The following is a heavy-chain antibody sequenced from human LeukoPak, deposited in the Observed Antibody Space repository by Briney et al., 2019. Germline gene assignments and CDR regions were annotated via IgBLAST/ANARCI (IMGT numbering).Heavy chain of an antibody. J-gene: IGHJ5*02. CDR3: ARGYCSSLNCPDVPYNWFDP. D-gene: IGHD2-2*01. CDR2: TYHSGST. V-gene: IGHV4-38-2*02. CDR1: GYSISTGYY. Sequence: PSETLSLPCSVSGYSISTGYYWGWIRQPPGKGLEWIGSTYHSGSTYYNPSLRSRVTMSVDTSKNHFSLKLSSVTAADTAVYYCARGYCSSLNCPDVPYNWFDPWGQGILVTVSS.